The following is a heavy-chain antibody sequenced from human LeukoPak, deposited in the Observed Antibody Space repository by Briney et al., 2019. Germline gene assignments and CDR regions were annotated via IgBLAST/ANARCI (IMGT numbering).Heavy chain of an antibody. CDR2: IYYSGST. CDR1: GGSLSSGGYY. Sequence: SETLSLTCTVSGGSLSSGGYYWRWIRQHPGKGLEWIGYIYYSGSTYYNPSLKSRVTISVDTSKNQFSLKLSSVTAADTAVYYCARVRYGDDYYYYGMDVWGQGTTVTVSS. J-gene: IGHJ6*02. D-gene: IGHD4-17*01. CDR3: ARVRYGDDYYYYGMDV. V-gene: IGHV4-31*03.